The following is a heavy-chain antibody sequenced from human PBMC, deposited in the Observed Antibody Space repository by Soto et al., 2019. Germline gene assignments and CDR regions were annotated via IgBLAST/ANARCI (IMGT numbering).Heavy chain of an antibody. D-gene: IGHD2-15*01. CDR3: ARGPRSGGYSVDGFDV. V-gene: IGHV4-4*02. J-gene: IGHJ3*01. CDR2: IYHYGTT. CDR1: GASISSSNW. Sequence: QVQLQQSGPGLVNPSGTLSLTCVVSGASISSSNWWTWVRQPPGKGLEWIGEIYHYGTTSYSPSLKSRVTLSIDKSTNQFSLRLTSVTAADTAIYYCARGPRSGGYSVDGFDVWGQGKVVTVSS.